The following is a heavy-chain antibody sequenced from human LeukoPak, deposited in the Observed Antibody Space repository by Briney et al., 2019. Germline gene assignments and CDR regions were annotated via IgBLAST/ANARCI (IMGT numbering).Heavy chain of an antibody. CDR3: ARDLLSDHGAFDI. Sequence: GGSLRLSCAASGFTFSDYYMSWIRQAPGKGLEWVSYISSSGNTIYYADSVKGRFTISRDNAKNSLYLQMNSLRAEDTAVYYCARDLLSDHGAFDIWGQGTMVTVSS. CDR1: GFTFSDYY. J-gene: IGHJ3*02. D-gene: IGHD1-14*01. V-gene: IGHV3-11*04. CDR2: ISSSGNTI.